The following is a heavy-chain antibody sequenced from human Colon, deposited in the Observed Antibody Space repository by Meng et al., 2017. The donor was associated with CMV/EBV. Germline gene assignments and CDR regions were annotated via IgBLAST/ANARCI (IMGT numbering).Heavy chain of an antibody. D-gene: IGHD2/OR15-2a*01. V-gene: IGHV4-38-2*02. Sequence: SETLSLTCIVSNYSINSGDYWVWIRQPPGKGLQWIVRIYQSGSAYYHPSLKSRVTISIDKSRNQFSLRVRSVTAADTALYYCARGNLYWFDTWGQGILVTVSS. CDR2: IYQSGSA. CDR3: ARGNLYWFDT. CDR1: NYSINSGDY. J-gene: IGHJ5*01.